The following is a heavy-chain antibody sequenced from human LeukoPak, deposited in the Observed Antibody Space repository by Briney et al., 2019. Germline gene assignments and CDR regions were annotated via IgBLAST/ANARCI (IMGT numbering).Heavy chain of an antibody. V-gene: IGHV4-39*02. J-gene: IGHJ6*03. CDR1: GGSISSSSYY. CDR2: IYYSGST. Sequence: SETLSLTCTVSGGSISSSSYYWGWIRQPPGKGLEWIGSIYYSGSTYYNPSLKSRVTISVDTSKNQFSLKLSSVTAADTAVYYCAREVSVLRFLEWLAERGAYYYYYMDVWGKGTTVTVSS. D-gene: IGHD3-3*01. CDR3: AREVSVLRFLEWLAERGAYYYYYMDV.